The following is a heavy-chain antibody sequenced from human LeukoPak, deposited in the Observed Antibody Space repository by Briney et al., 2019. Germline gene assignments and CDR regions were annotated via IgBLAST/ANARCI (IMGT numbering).Heavy chain of an antibody. J-gene: IGHJ4*02. CDR2: ISWNSGNI. D-gene: IGHD3-9*01. V-gene: IGHV3-20*04. Sequence: GGSLRLSCAASGFTFDDYGMSWVRQAPGKGLEWVSGISWNSGNIGYADSVKGRFTISRDSSKNTLYLQMNSLRAEDTAVYYCAKSITIKRNYFDYWGQGTLVTVSS. CDR1: GFTFDDYG. CDR3: AKSITIKRNYFDY.